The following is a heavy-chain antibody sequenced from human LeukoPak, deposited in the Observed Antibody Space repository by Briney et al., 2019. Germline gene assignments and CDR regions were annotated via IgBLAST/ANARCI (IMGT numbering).Heavy chain of an antibody. CDR2: IIPILGTA. V-gene: IGHV1-69*01. Sequence: SVKVSCKASGGTFSSYAISWVRQAPGQGLEWMGGIIPILGTANYAQKFQGRVTITADESTSTAYMELSSLRSEDTAVYYCARDPGFNYCGGDCPTPFDPWGQGTLVTVSS. CDR1: GGTFSSYA. D-gene: IGHD2-21*01. J-gene: IGHJ5*02. CDR3: ARDPGFNYCGGDCPTPFDP.